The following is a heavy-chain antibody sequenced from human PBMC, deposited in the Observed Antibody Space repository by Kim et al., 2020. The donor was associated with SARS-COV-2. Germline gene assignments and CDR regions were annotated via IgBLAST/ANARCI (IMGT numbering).Heavy chain of an antibody. CDR1: GFTFSSYG. CDR2: IWYDGSKQ. V-gene: IGHV3-33*01. J-gene: IGHJ6*02. CDR3: AREVGGHTPYGLDV. D-gene: IGHD1-26*01. Sequence: GGSLRLSCAASGFTFSSYGMHWVRQAPGKGLEWVAVIWYDGSKQYYVDSVKGRFTISRDNSKNTLSLQMNSLRVEDTAVYYCAREVGGHTPYGLDVWGQG.